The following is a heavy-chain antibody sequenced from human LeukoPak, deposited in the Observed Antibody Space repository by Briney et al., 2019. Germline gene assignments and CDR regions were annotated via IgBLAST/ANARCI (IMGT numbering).Heavy chain of an antibody. CDR3: ARDSGHDAFDI. CDR1: GFTVSTNY. V-gene: IGHV3-53*01. CDR2: IYRSGST. Sequence: GGSLRLSCAASGFTVSTNYVSWVRQAPGKGLEWVSVIYRSGSTYYADSVKGRFTISRDNSKNTLYLQMNRLRAEDTAVYYSARDSGHDAFDIWGQGTVVTVSS. J-gene: IGHJ3*02.